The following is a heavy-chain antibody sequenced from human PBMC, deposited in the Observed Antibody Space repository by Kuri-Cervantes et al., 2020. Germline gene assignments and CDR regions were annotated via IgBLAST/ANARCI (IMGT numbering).Heavy chain of an antibody. CDR3: ASETLYYYDSSGYHN. D-gene: IGHD3-22*01. Sequence: GESLKISCAASGFTFSSYAMHWVRQAPGKGLEWVAVISYDGSNKYYADSVKGRFTISRDNSKNTLYLQMNSLRAEDTAVCYCASETLYYYDSSGYHNWGQGTLVTVSS. V-gene: IGHV3-30-3*01. CDR2: ISYDGSNK. J-gene: IGHJ4*02. CDR1: GFTFSSYA.